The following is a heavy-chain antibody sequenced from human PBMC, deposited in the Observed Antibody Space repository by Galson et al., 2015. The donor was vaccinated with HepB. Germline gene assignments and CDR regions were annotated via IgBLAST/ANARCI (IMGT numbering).Heavy chain of an antibody. J-gene: IGHJ6*03. Sequence: SWIRQPAGKGLEWIGRIYTSGSTNYNPSLKSRVTMSVDTSKNQFSLKLSSVTAADTAVYYCARLASYYYYMDVWGKGTTVTVSS. CDR3: ARLASYYYYMDV. D-gene: IGHD3-3*02. V-gene: IGHV4-4*07. CDR2: IYTSGST.